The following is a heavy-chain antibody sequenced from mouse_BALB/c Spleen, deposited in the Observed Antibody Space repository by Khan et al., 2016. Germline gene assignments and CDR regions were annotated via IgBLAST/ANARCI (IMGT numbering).Heavy chain of an antibody. CDR1: GYTFTSYW. J-gene: IGHJ1*01. CDR3: ARSDSSYGYFDV. CDR2: INPSTGYT. Sequence: QVQLQQSGAELAKPGASVKMSCKASGYTFTSYWMHWVKQRPGQGLEWIGYINPSTGYTEYNQKFKDKATLTADKSSSTAYMQLSSLTSEDSAVYYCARSDSSYGYFDVWGAGTTVTVSS. V-gene: IGHV1-7*01. D-gene: IGHD1-1*01.